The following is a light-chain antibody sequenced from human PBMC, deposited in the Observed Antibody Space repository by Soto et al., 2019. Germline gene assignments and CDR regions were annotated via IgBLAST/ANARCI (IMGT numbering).Light chain of an antibody. CDR2: DAS. CDR1: QSVSSY. J-gene: IGKJ3*01. Sequence: EIVLTQSPATLSLSPGERATLYCRASQSVSSYLAWYQQKPGQAPRLLIYDASNRATGIPARFSGSGSRTAFTLTISSLEPEDFAVYYCQQRSNWPPLTFGPGTKVEI. CDR3: QQRSNWPPLT. V-gene: IGKV3-11*01.